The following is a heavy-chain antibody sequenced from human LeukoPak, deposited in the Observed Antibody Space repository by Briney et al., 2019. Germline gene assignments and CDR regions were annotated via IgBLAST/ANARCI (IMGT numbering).Heavy chain of an antibody. CDR1: GFTLSNAW. V-gene: IGHV3-15*01. Sequence: PGGSLRLSCAASGFTLSNAWMTWVRQAPGKGLEWVGRPKSKSDGGTADYAAPVKGRFTISRDDSGNTLYLQMNSLKTEDTAVYYCTTVRRWEPDYWGQGTLVTVSS. CDR3: TTVRRWEPDY. D-gene: IGHD1-26*01. J-gene: IGHJ4*02. CDR2: PKSKSDGGTA.